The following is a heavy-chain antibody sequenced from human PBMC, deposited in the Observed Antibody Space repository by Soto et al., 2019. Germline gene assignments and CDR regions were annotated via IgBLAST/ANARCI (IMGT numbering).Heavy chain of an antibody. CDR2: IIFSGGST. CDR3: AKYPYYYDSSGYYFDY. V-gene: IGHV3-23*01. D-gene: IGHD3-22*01. CDR1: GFTFSNYA. J-gene: IGHJ4*02. Sequence: GGSLRLSCAASGFTFSNYAMSWVRQAPGEGLEWVSAIIFSGGSTRYADSVKGRFTISRDNSKNTLYLQMNSLRAEDTAIYYCAKYPYYYDSSGYYFDYWGQGTLVTVSS.